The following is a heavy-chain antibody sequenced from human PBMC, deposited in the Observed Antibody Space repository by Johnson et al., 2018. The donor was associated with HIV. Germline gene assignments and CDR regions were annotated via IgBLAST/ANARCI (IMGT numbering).Heavy chain of an antibody. V-gene: IGHV3-30-3*01. CDR1: GFTFSSYA. D-gene: IGHD4-11*01. CDR3: ARGEDSVDAFDI. J-gene: IGHJ3*02. CDR2: ISYDGSNK. Sequence: QVQLVESGGGVVQPGRSLRLSCAASGFTFSSYAMHWVRQAPGKGLEWVAVISYDGSNKYYADSVKGRFTISRDNSKNTLYLQMNSLKTEDTAVYYCARGEDSVDAFDIWGQGTMVTVSS.